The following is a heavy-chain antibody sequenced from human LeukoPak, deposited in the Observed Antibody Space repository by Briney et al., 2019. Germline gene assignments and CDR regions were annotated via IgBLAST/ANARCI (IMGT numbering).Heavy chain of an antibody. Sequence: SETLSLTCTVSGGSISSGYYWGWIRQPPGKGLEWIGSIYHSGSTYYNPSLKSRVTISVDTSKNQFSLKLSSVTAADTAVYYCATGSQYYYDPLYYWGQGTLVTVSS. CDR3: ATGSQYYYDPLYY. D-gene: IGHD3-22*01. CDR2: IYHSGST. V-gene: IGHV4-38-2*02. CDR1: GGSISSGYY. J-gene: IGHJ4*02.